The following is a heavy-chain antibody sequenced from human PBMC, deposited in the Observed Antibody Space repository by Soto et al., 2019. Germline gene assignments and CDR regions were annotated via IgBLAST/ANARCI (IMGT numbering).Heavy chain of an antibody. CDR3: ASTYYNASSGPFAY. Sequence: QVQLQESGPGLVKPSQTLSLTCTVSGGSISSGNYYWSWIRQHPGKGLEWIGYIYYSGSTYYNPSLNSRVTISVDTSKNQFSLKLSSVTAADTAVYYCASTYYNASSGPFAYWGQGTLVTVSS. D-gene: IGHD3-22*01. CDR1: GGSISSGNYY. CDR2: IYYSGST. V-gene: IGHV4-31*03. J-gene: IGHJ4*02.